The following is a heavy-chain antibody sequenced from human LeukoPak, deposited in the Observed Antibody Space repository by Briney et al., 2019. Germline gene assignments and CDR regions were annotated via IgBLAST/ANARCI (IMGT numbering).Heavy chain of an antibody. CDR3: ARSIGTPSDY. J-gene: IGHJ4*02. CDR2: INPSGGST. V-gene: IGHV1-46*01. Sequence: ASVKVSCKASGYTFTSYYMHWVRQAPGQGLEWMGIINPSGGSTSYAQKFQDRVTITRDTSASTAYMELSSLRSEDTAVYYCARSIGTPSDYWGQGTLVTVSS. CDR1: GYTFTSYY. D-gene: IGHD6-6*01.